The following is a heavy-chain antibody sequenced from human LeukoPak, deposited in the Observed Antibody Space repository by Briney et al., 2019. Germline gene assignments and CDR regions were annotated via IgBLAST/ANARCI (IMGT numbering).Heavy chain of an antibody. CDR1: GYTFTSYA. J-gene: IGHJ4*02. D-gene: IGHD3-22*01. CDR2: IIAGNVTT. V-gene: IGHV1-3*01. CDR3: AASGGDSFDQ. Sequence: ASVWVSRKPSGYTFTSYAMHWGRPAPGQRLEWMEGIIAGNVTTKNSQKFPGRVTITRDTSASTAYMELSSLRSEDTAVYYCAASGGDSFDQWGQGTLVTVSS.